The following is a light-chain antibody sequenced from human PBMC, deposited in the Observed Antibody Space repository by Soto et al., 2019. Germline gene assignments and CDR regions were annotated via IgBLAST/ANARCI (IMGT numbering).Light chain of an antibody. CDR3: QQYNDWPPLT. V-gene: IGKV3-15*01. Sequence: EVVMTQSPATLSVSPGERATLSCRASQTIRSNLAWYQQKPGQAPRPLIYGASTRATGIPARFSGSGSGTEFTLTITSLQSEDFALYFCQQYNDWPPLTFGGGTKVDIK. J-gene: IGKJ4*01. CDR2: GAS. CDR1: QTIRSN.